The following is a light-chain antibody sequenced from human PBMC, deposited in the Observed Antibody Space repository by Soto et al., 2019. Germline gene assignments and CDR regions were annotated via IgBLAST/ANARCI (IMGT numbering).Light chain of an antibody. CDR3: QQYNNWPPIT. V-gene: IGKV3-15*01. CDR2: NAS. CDR1: QSVSSK. Sequence: EIMMTQSPATLSVSPGERATLSCRASQSVSSKLAWYQQKPGQGPRLLIYNASTRATGIAVRFSGSGSGTDFTLTISSLQSEDFAVYFCQQYNNWPPITFGGGTKVEIK. J-gene: IGKJ4*01.